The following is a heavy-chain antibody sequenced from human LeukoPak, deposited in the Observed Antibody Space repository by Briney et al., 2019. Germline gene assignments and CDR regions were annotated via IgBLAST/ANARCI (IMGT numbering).Heavy chain of an antibody. D-gene: IGHD1-14*01. V-gene: IGHV1-3*01. CDR2: INAGNGNT. CDR1: GYTFTSYA. CDR3: AREYFSTGGFDY. Sequence: ASVKVSCKASGYTFTSYAMHWVRQAPGQRLEWMGWINAGNGNTKYSQKFQGRVTITRDTSASTAYMELSSLRSEDTAVYYCAREYFSTGGFDYWGQGTLVTVSS. J-gene: IGHJ4*02.